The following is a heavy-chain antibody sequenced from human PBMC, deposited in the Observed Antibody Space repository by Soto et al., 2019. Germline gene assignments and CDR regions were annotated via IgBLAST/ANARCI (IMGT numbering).Heavy chain of an antibody. CDR3: ASYRGAFYFDS. V-gene: IGHV4-59*01. CDR1: GRSMSSNY. Sequence: PSETLSLTCSVSGRSMSSNYWSWIRQSPDKGLEWLGSVFYGGTDYNPSLEGRVTMSVETSKSQFSLKLTSVTAADTAVYYCASYRGAFYFDSWGQGLLVTVSS. J-gene: IGHJ4*02. D-gene: IGHD3-16*01. CDR2: VFYGGT.